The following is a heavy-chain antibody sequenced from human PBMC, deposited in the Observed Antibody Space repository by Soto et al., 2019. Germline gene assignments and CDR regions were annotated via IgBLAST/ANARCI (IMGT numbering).Heavy chain of an antibody. V-gene: IGHV3-7*01. CDR1: GFTFSSYW. D-gene: IGHD6-19*01. Sequence: GGSLRLSCAASGFTFSSYWMSWVRQAPGKGLEWVANIKQDGSEKYYVDSVKGRFTISRDNAKKSLYLQMNSLRAEDTAVYYCARDSGSGWYFDAFDIWGQGTMVTVSS. CDR2: IKQDGSEK. CDR3: ARDSGSGWYFDAFDI. J-gene: IGHJ3*02.